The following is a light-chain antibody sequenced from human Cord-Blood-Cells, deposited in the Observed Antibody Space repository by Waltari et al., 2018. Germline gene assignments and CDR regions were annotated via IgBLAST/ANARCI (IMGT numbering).Light chain of an antibody. CDR1: QSVSSRY. CDR2: GAS. J-gene: IGKJ2*01. V-gene: IGKV3-20*01. Sequence: EIVLTQSPGTLALSPGERATLSCRASQSVSSRYLAWYQQKPGQAPSLLIYGASSRATVIPDRFSGSGSETDFTLTISRLEPEDFALYYCQQYGSSPMYTFGQGTKLEIK. CDR3: QQYGSSPMYT.